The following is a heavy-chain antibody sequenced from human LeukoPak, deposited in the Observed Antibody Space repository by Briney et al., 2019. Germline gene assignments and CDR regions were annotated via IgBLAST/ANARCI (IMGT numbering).Heavy chain of an antibody. Sequence: RCLRVSCAASGFTFFDYAMHWVRHALGEGLERVSGISWNSGSIGYADPVKGRFTISRDNAKNSLYLQMNSLRAEDTALYYCAKVGSSGTKESDYWGQGTLVTVSS. V-gene: IGHV3-9*01. J-gene: IGHJ4*02. CDR1: GFTFFDYA. D-gene: IGHD6-6*01. CDR2: ISWNSGSI. CDR3: AKVGSSGTKESDY.